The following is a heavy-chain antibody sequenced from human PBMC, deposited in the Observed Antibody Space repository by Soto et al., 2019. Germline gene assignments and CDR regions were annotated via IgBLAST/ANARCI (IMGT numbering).Heavy chain of an antibody. CDR2: ISDDGSNK. CDR1: GFTFSSYG. CDR3: AKDGVGALNY. Sequence: QVQLVESGGGVVQPGRCLRLSCAASGFTFSSYGMHWVRQAPGKGLEWVAGISDDGSNKYYADSVKGRFTICRDNYKNTLYLQMNSLRAEDTAVYYCAKDGVGALNYWGQGTLVTVSS. J-gene: IGHJ4*02. V-gene: IGHV3-30*18. D-gene: IGHD1-26*01.